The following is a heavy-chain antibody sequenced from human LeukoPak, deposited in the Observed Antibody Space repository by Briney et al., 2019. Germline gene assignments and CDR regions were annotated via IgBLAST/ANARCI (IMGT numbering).Heavy chain of an antibody. CDR1: GFTFSSYS. J-gene: IGHJ4*02. CDR2: ISSSSSYI. D-gene: IGHD2-2*02. V-gene: IGHV3-21*01. CDR3: ARDGTYCSSTSCYIAY. Sequence: GGSLRLSCAASGFTFSSYSMNWVRQAPGKGLEWVSSISSSSSYIYYAVSVEGRFTISRDNAKNSLYLQMNSLRAEDTAVYFCARDGTYCSSTSCYIAYWGQGTLVTVSS.